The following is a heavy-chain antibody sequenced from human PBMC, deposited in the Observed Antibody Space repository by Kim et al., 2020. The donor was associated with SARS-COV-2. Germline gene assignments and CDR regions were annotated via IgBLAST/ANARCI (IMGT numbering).Heavy chain of an antibody. Sequence: SVKVSCKASGGTFSSYAISWVRQAPGQGLEWMGRIIPILGIANYAQKFQGRVTITADKSTSTAYTELSSLRSEDTAVYYCAKGYCSSTSCSDDAFDIWGQGTMVTGSS. CDR1: GGTFSSYA. J-gene: IGHJ3*02. CDR3: AKGYCSSTSCSDDAFDI. D-gene: IGHD2-2*01. V-gene: IGHV1-69*04. CDR2: IIPILGIA.